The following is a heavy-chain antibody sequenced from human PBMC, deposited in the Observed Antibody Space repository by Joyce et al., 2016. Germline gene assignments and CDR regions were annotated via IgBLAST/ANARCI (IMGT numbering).Heavy chain of an antibody. V-gene: IGHV3-11*04. Sequence: QVQLVESGGGVAKPGGSLRLSCVASGFASFTDYYMSWIRQAPGKGLEWVSYIGSSERPIYYADSVRGRFTVARDNSKNSLFLHMYNLRVEDSAVYYCARDRVQWSFGAVSNHFYMDVWGKGTAVAVAS. D-gene: IGHD3-16*01. CDR2: IGSSERPI. J-gene: IGHJ6*03. CDR3: ARDRVQWSFGAVSNHFYMDV. CDR1: GFASFTDYY.